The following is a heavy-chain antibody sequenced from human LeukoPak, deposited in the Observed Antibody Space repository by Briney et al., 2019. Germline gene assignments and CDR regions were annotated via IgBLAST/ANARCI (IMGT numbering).Heavy chain of an antibody. CDR1: GFTFSSYA. D-gene: IGHD6-13*01. J-gene: IGHJ4*02. CDR3: ARDLDSSRNDY. CDR2: ISYDGSNK. Sequence: GGSLRLSCAASGFTFSSYAMHWVRQAPGKGLEWVAVISYDGSNKYYADSVKGRFTISRDNSKNTLYLQMNSLRAEDTAVYYCARDLDSSRNDYWGQGTLVTVSS. V-gene: IGHV3-30-3*01.